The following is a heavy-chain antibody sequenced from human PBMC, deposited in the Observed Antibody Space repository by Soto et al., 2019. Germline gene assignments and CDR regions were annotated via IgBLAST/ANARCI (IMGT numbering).Heavy chain of an antibody. J-gene: IGHJ3*02. Sequence: PSETLSLTCTFSGGSISSGGYYWSWIRQHPGKGLEWIGYIYYSGSTYYNPSLKSRVTISVDTSKNQFSLKLSSVTAADTAVYYCAREGNSANDAFDIWGQGTMVTVSS. V-gene: IGHV4-31*03. CDR1: GGSISSGGYY. CDR3: AREGNSANDAFDI. CDR2: IYYSGST. D-gene: IGHD1-1*01.